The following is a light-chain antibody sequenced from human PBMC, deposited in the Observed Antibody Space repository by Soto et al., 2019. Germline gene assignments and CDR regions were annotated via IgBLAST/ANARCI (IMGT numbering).Light chain of an antibody. CDR2: AAS. V-gene: IGKV1-39*01. CDR3: HQTYGTPPFT. J-gene: IGKJ3*01. CDR1: QSISKY. Sequence: DIQVTQSPSSLSASVGDRVTIACRASQSISKYLDWYQQKPGKAPTLLIYAASSLQSGVASRFSGSGSGTDFTLSITSLLPEDFATYYCHQTYGTPPFTFGPGTKVDFK.